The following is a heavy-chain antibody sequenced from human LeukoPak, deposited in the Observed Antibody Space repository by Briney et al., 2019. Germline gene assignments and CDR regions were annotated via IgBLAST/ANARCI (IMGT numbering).Heavy chain of an antibody. CDR2: ISAYNGNT. Sequence: ASVKVSCKASGYTFTSYGISWVRQAPGQGLEWMGWISAYNGNTNYAQKLQGRVTMTTDTSTSTAYMELRSLRSDDTAVYYCALGYSSSTSCYTGGYYYYYYMDVWGKGTTVTVSS. J-gene: IGHJ6*03. D-gene: IGHD2-2*02. V-gene: IGHV1-18*01. CDR3: ALGYSSSTSCYTGGYYYYYYMDV. CDR1: GYTFTSYG.